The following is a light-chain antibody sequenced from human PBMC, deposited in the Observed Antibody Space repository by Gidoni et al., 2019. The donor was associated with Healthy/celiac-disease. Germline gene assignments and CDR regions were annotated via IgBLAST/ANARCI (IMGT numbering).Light chain of an antibody. CDR2: KDS. Sequence: SYELTQPPSVTVSPGQTARSTCTGDALPTQYDYWYQQKPGQAPVLVIYKDSERPSGIPERFSGSSSGTTVTLTSSGVQAEDEADYYCQSADSSVTYWVFGGGTKLTVL. J-gene: IGLJ2*01. CDR1: ALPTQY. CDR3: QSADSSVTYWV. V-gene: IGLV3-25*03.